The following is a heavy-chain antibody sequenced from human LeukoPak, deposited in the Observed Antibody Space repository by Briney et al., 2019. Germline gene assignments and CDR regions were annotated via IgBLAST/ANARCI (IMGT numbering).Heavy chain of an antibody. CDR1: GFTVSSNY. V-gene: IGHV3-53*05. CDR3: AKGISSGWSRGLEY. CDR2: IYSGGST. Sequence: PGGSLRLSCAASGFTVSSNYMSWVRQAPGKGLEWVSVIYSGGSTYYADSVKGRFTISRDNSKNTLYLQMNSLRAEDTAVYYCAKGISSGWSRGLEYWGQGTLVTVSS. D-gene: IGHD6-19*01. J-gene: IGHJ4*02.